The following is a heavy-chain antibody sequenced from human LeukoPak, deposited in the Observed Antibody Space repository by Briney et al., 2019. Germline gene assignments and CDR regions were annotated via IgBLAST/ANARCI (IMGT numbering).Heavy chain of an antibody. D-gene: IGHD1-26*01. J-gene: IGHJ1*01. CDR3: ARVRVAGATTPRAEYFQH. CDR2: INPNSGGT. CDR1: GYTFTGYY. V-gene: IGHV1-2*02. Sequence: GASVKVSCKASGYTFTGYYMHWVRQAPGQGLEWMGWINPNSGGTNYAQKFQGRVTMTRDTSISTAYMELSRLRSDDTAVYYCARVRVAGATTPRAEYFQHWGQGTLVTVSS.